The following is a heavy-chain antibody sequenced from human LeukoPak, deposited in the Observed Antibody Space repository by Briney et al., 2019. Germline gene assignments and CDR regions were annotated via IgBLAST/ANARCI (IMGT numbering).Heavy chain of an antibody. CDR2: IYYSGST. V-gene: IGHV4-61*01. D-gene: IGHD2-15*01. CDR3: ATNAYCSGGSCYYVFAFDI. Sequence: PSETLSLTCTVSGDSVSSSSYYWSWIRQPPGKGLEWIGYIYYSGSTNYNPSLKSRVTISVDTSKNQFSLKLSSVSAADTAVYYCATNAYCSGGSCYYVFAFDIWGQGTMVTVSS. CDR1: GDSVSSSSYY. J-gene: IGHJ3*02.